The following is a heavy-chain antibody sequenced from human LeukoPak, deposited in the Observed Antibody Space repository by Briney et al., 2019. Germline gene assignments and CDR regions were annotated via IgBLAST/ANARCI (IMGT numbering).Heavy chain of an antibody. V-gene: IGHV3-33*01. Sequence: GGSLRLSCAASGFTFSGYGMHWVRQAPGKGLEWVAVIWYDGSNKYYADSVKGRFTVSRDNSKNTLDLQMSSLRAEETAVYYCAREQYGSDDALDIWGQGTLVTVSS. J-gene: IGHJ3*02. CDR2: IWYDGSNK. CDR1: GFTFSGYG. CDR3: AREQYGSDDALDI. D-gene: IGHD4-17*01.